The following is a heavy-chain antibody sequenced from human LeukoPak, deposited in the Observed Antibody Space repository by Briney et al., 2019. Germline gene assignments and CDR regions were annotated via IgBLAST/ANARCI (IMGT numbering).Heavy chain of an antibody. CDR3: ARFLAVAPTNWFDS. V-gene: IGHV1-18*01. CDR2: ISAYNGNT. CDR1: GYTFTSYG. Sequence: GASVKVSCKASGYTFTSYGISWVRQAPGQGLEWMGWISAYNGNTNYAQKLQGRVTMTTDTSTSTAYMELRSLRSDDTAVYYCARFLAVAPTNWFDSWGQGTLVTVSS. J-gene: IGHJ5*01. D-gene: IGHD6-19*01.